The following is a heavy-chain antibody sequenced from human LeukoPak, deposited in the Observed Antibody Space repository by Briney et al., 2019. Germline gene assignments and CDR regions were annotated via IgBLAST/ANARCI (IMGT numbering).Heavy chain of an antibody. J-gene: IGHJ5*02. CDR2: IYTSGTT. Sequence: SETLSLTCTVSGGSISSYYWSWIRQPAGKGLELIGRIYTSGTTNYNPSLKSRVTMSVDTSKNQFSLKLSSVTAADTAAYYCARAPTGTGGWNWFDPWGQGTLVTVSS. V-gene: IGHV4-4*07. CDR3: ARAPTGTGGWNWFDP. CDR1: GGSISSYY. D-gene: IGHD1-1*01.